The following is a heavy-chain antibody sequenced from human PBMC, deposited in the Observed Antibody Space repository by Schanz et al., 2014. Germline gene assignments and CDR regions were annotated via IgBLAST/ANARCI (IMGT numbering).Heavy chain of an antibody. CDR1: GFTFSNYA. CDR2: ISSDGSKK. D-gene: IGHD1-26*01. V-gene: IGHV3-30*03. CDR3: ARDSGSHYLVDY. J-gene: IGHJ4*02. Sequence: VQLLESGGGLVQPGGSLRLSCAASGFTFSNYAMSWVRQGQGNGLQWVAVISSDGSKKLYADSVKARFTISRDNSKNTLYLQMNNLRAEDTAVYYCARDSGSHYLVDYWGQGTLVTVSS.